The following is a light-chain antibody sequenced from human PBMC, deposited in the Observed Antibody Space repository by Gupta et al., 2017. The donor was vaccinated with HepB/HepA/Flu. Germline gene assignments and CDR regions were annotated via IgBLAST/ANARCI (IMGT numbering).Light chain of an antibody. V-gene: IGLV2-11*01. CDR3: SACEGSYTSVV. CDR2: EVS. Sequence: QSALTHPRSLSVSPGQSVTISCTGTSSDVVGYNYVSWYQQHPGTAPKLLIYEVSKRPAGVPERFSGSKSGTTASLSIYGLLAEDEADYYCSACEGSYTSVVFGGGTKLTV. J-gene: IGLJ2*01. CDR1: SSDVVGYNY.